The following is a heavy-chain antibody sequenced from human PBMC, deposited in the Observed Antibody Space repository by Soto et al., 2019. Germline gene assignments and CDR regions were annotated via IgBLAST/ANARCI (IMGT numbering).Heavy chain of an antibody. CDR1: GFTFSNAR. J-gene: IGHJ4*01. CDR3: TTDSYITSIIVRFDY. V-gene: IGHV3-15*07. D-gene: IGHD3-22*01. CDR2: VKSKNDGGTT. Sequence: PGGSLRLSCAASGFTFSNARINWVRQAPGKGLEWVGRVKSKNDGGTTDFAAPVKGRFAISRDDSKNMVYLEMNSLQTEDTAIYYCTTDSYITSIIVRFDYWGHGTLVTVSS.